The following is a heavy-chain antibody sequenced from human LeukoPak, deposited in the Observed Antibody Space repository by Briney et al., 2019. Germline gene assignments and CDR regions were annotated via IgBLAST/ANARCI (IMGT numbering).Heavy chain of an antibody. CDR3: ARWQGPNMFDP. CDR2: LYYSGST. CDR1: GGSISSGGYY. V-gene: IGHV4-31*03. Sequence: SETLSLTCNVSGGSISSGGYYWSWIRQHPGKGLEWIGYLYYSGSTYYNPSLKSRVTISVDTSKNQFSLKLSSVTAADTAVYYCARWQGPNMFDPWGQGTLVTVSS. J-gene: IGHJ5*02.